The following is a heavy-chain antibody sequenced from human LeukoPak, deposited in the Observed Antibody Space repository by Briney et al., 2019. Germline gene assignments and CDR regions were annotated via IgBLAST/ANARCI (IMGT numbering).Heavy chain of an antibody. D-gene: IGHD3-22*01. CDR1: GFTFSSYA. J-gene: IGHJ3*02. CDR2: ISYDGSNK. Sequence: GGSLRLSCAASGFTFSSYAMHWVRQAPGKGLEWVAVISYDGSNKYYADSVKGRFTISRDNSKNTLYLQMNSLRAEDTAVYYCARVRVVVITTHAFDIWGQGTMVTVSS. V-gene: IGHV3-30-3*01. CDR3: ARVRVVVITTHAFDI.